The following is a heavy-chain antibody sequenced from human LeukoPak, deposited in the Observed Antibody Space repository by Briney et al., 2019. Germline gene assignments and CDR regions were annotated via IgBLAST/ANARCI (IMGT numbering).Heavy chain of an antibody. J-gene: IGHJ5*02. CDR1: GGSISSGDYY. CDR3: ARGGYSNNWFDI. V-gene: IGHV4-39*02. D-gene: IGHD5-12*01. CDR2: IWHTGNI. Sequence: SQTLSLTCTVSGGSISSGDYYWGFIRQAPGKGLEWLGSIWHTGNIYYKPSLKSRLTMSIDTSQRQFSLTLSSVTAADTAVYYCARGGYSNNWFDIWGQGTLVTVSS.